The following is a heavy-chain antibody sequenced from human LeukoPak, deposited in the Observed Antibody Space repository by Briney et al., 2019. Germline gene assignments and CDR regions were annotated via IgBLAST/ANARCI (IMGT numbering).Heavy chain of an antibody. CDR2: IYHSGST. CDR3: ARRRRGIVVVPAATEYYYYYYMDV. D-gene: IGHD2-2*01. CDR1: GGSISSSNW. Sequence: SGTLSLTCAVSGGSISSSNWWSWVRQPPGKGLEWIGEIYHSGSTNYNPSLKSRVTISVDKSKNQFSLKLSSVTAADTAVYYCARRRRGIVVVPAATEYYYYYYMDVWGKGTTVTVSS. J-gene: IGHJ6*03. V-gene: IGHV4-4*02.